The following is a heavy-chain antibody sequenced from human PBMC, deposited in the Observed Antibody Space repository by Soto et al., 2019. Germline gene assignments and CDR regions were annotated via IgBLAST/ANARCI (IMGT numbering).Heavy chain of an antibody. D-gene: IGHD2-2*01. CDR3: AKDFYTVRVPAAPRPHYFDF. CDR1: GFTFSNYD. Sequence: VQLVESGGGVVQPGRSLRLSCAASGFTFSNYDMHWVRQAPGEGLEWVAVLSFDGSNKNYADSVKGRFTISRDNSKNTLFLQMNSLRPEDTAVYFCAKDFYTVRVPAAPRPHYFDFWGPGTLVTVSS. V-gene: IGHV3-30*18. J-gene: IGHJ4*02. CDR2: LSFDGSNK.